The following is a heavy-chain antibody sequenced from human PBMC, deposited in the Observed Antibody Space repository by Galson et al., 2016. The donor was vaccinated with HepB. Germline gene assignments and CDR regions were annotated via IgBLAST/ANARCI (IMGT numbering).Heavy chain of an antibody. D-gene: IGHD6-13*01. CDR3: AKAMAASRTNWFDP. Sequence: SLRLSCAASGFTFRNYGMHWVRQAPGQGLEWVAIISHEGSLKFYADSVKGRFTISRDNSKNTLYLQMNSLRPDDTAIYCCAKAMAASRTNWFDPWGQGVLVTVSS. V-gene: IGHV3-30*18. J-gene: IGHJ5*02. CDR1: GFTFRNYG. CDR2: ISHEGSLK.